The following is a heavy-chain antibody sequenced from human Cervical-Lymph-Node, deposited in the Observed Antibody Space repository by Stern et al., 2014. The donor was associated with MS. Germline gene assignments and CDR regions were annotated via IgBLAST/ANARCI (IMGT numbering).Heavy chain of an antibody. J-gene: IGHJ4*02. CDR3: AREGRGYTSGSPFDY. D-gene: IGHD5-18*01. CDR1: GGAYT. Sequence: VQLVQSGAEVRKPGSSVKVSCKASGGAYTINWVRQAPGQGLEWLGRISPLAAMATYAQRFQGRLTFVADKSSSSVYMELTSLRLEDTAMYFCAREGRGYTSGSPFDYWGQGTLVTVSS. CDR2: ISPLAAMA. V-gene: IGHV1-69*08.